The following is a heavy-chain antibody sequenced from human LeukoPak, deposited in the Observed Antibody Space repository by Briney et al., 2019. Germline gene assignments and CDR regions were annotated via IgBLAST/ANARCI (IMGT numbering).Heavy chain of an antibody. CDR1: GDSVTSISAA. CDR2: TYYRSKWYN. J-gene: IGHJ5*02. Sequence: SQTLSLTYAISGDSVTSISAAWNRIRQSPSRGLEWLGRTYYRSKWYNDYAVSVKSRITINPDTSKNQFSLQLNSVTPEDTAVYYCARGGDSSGWYVSLDPWGQGTLVTVSS. V-gene: IGHV6-1*01. CDR3: ARGGDSSGWYVSLDP. D-gene: IGHD6-19*01.